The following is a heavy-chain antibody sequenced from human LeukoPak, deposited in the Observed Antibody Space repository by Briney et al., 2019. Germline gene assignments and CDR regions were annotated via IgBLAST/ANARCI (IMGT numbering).Heavy chain of an antibody. D-gene: IGHD5-12*01. V-gene: IGHV3-23*03. Sequence: GGSLRLSCAASGFTFSSCAMGWVRQAPGKGLEWVSVIYSGGSTYYADSVKGRFTISRDNSKNTLYLQMNSLRAEDTAVYYCVKEVVATIPPLWGQGTLVTVSS. CDR2: IYSGGST. CDR1: GFTFSSCA. J-gene: IGHJ4*02. CDR3: VKEVVATIPPL.